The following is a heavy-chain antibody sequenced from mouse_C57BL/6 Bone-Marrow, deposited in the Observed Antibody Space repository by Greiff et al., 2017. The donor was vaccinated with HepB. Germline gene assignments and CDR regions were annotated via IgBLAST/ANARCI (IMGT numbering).Heavy chain of an antibody. V-gene: IGHV1-15*01. J-gene: IGHJ1*03. Sequence: VQLQQSGAELVRPGASVTLSCKASGYTFTDYEMHWVKQTPVHGLEWIGAIDPETGGTAYNQKFKGKAILTADKSSSTAYMELRSLTSEDSAVYYCTSDCDVVLDWYFDVWGTGTTVTVSS. CDR3: TSDCDVVLDWYFDV. CDR1: GYTFTDYE. CDR2: IDPETGGT. D-gene: IGHD1-1*02.